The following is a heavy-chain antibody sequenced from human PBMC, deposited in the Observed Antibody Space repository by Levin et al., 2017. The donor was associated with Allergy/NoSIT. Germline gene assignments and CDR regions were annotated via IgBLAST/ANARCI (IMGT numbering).Heavy chain of an antibody. CDR3: ARGMGTDCGGDCYLFGAFDI. J-gene: IGHJ3*02. D-gene: IGHD2-21*02. Sequence: NPSETLSLTCSVSGGSVSSGPYNWNWIRQSPGKGLEWIGYIHGNGYTDYNPSLKTGVTISEDTSKNQISLRLSSVTAADTAIYYCARGMGTDCGGDCYLFGAFDIWGQGTVVTVSS. V-gene: IGHV4-61*01. CDR2: IHGNGYT. CDR1: GGSVSSGPYN.